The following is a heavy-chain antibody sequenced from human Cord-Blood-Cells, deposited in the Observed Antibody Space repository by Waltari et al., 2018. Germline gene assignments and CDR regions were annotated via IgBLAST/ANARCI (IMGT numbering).Heavy chain of an antibody. V-gene: IGHV1-8*01. CDR2: MNPNSGNT. J-gene: IGHJ4*02. D-gene: IGHD7-27*01. Sequence: QVQPVQSGAAVKKPGASVKVSCTASGYTFTRYDINWVRQATGKGLEWMGWMNPNSGNTGYAQKFQGRVTMTRNTSISTAYMELSSLRSEDTAVYYCARDNWGSGADYWGQGTLVTVSS. CDR3: ARDNWGSGADY. CDR1: GYTFTRYD.